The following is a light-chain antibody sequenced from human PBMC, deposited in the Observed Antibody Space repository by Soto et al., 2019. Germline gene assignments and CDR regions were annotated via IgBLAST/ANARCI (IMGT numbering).Light chain of an antibody. CDR3: QQYGRSPFT. V-gene: IGKV3-20*01. CDR2: GAS. J-gene: IGKJ3*01. Sequence: IELTQSPDTLSLSPGERATLSCRASQTVSSDYLAWYQQKPGQSPRLLIYGASTRATGVPDRFSGSGSGTDFTLTISRLEPEDFAMYYCQQYGRSPFTFGPGTRVDLK. CDR1: QTVSSDY.